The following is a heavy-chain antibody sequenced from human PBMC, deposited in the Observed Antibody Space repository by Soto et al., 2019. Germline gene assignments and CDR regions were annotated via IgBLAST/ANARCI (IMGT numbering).Heavy chain of an antibody. J-gene: IGHJ6*02. Sequence: SETLSLTCAVYGGFFSGYYWSWIRQPPGKGLEWIGEINHSGSTNYNPSLKSRVTISVDTSKNQFSLKLSSVTAADTAVYYCARVMWGSSWYYYYYGMDVWGQGTTVTVSS. D-gene: IGHD6-13*01. V-gene: IGHV4-34*01. CDR1: GGFFSGYY. CDR3: ARVMWGSSWYYYYYGMDV. CDR2: INHSGST.